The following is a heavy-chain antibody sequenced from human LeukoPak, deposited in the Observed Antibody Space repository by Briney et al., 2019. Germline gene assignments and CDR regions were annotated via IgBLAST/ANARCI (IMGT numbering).Heavy chain of an antibody. D-gene: IGHD3-22*01. CDR2: INEDGSTT. CDR3: ARARPWDSSRSYYFGMDV. J-gene: IGHJ6*02. CDR1: GFTFSSNW. Sequence: GGSLRLSCAASGFTFSSNWMHWVRQAPGKGLVWVSRINEDGSTTNYADSVKGRSTIFRDNAKNTLYLQMNSLRDEDTAVYYCARARPWDSSRSYYFGMDVWGHGTTVTVSS. V-gene: IGHV3-74*01.